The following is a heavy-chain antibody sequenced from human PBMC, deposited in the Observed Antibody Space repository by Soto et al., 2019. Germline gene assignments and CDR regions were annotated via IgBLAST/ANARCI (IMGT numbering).Heavy chain of an antibody. CDR2: VNPSGGHT. V-gene: IGHV1-46*01. Sequence: QVQLMQSGAEVKKPGASVKVSCKASGDTFTDYYIHWVRQAPGQGLEWMGTVNPSGGHTTYAQHFLGRLNMTRDRSTGSLYMELTSLPSDHTALYYCARGGHIVVVTAALDYWGQGTLVTVSS. CDR1: GDTFTDYY. J-gene: IGHJ4*02. CDR3: ARGGHIVVVTAALDY. D-gene: IGHD2-21*02.